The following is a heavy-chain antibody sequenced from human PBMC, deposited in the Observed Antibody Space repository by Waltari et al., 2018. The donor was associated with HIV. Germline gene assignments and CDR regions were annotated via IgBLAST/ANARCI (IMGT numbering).Heavy chain of an antibody. V-gene: IGHV3-49*05. CDR2: IESEAYGGKA. CDR1: GFTFGDYG. D-gene: IGHD1-26*01. J-gene: IGHJ6*02. CDR3: SRPSGPLHSYGMDV. Sequence: EVHLMESGGGLVKPGRSLRLSCRGSGFTFGDYGLSWFRQAPGKGLGGVGFIESEAYGGKAENAASVTGRFTISREDSKSTAYMQMNRLESEDTGVYFCSRPSGPLHSYGMDVWGQGTTVIVSS.